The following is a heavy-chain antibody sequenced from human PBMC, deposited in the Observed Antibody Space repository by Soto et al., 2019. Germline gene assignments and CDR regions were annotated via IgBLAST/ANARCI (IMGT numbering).Heavy chain of an antibody. J-gene: IGHJ5*02. V-gene: IGHV4-59*12. Sequence: SETLSLTCTVSGGSISGYYWSWIRQPPGKGLEWIGYMYNTGSTVYNPSFKSRVTISVDTSKNQFSLKLSSVTAADTAVYYCARGGIVVVRGRNWFDPWGQGTLVTVSS. D-gene: IGHD2-2*01. CDR3: ARGGIVVVRGRNWFDP. CDR2: MYNTGST. CDR1: GGSISGYY.